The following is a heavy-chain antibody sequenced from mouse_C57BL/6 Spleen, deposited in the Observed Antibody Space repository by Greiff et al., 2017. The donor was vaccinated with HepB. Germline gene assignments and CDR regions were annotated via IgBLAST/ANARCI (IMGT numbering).Heavy chain of an antibody. CDR1: GYTFTSYG. CDR2: IYPRSCNT. Sequence: VQLPQSGAELARPGASVKLSCKASGYTFTSYGISWVKQRTGQGLEWIGEIYPRSCNTYYNEKFKGKSTLTADKSSSTAYMELRSLTSEDSAVYFCARLGRGFAYWGQGTLVTVSA. V-gene: IGHV1-81*01. CDR3: ARLGRGFAY. J-gene: IGHJ3*01. D-gene: IGHD4-1*01.